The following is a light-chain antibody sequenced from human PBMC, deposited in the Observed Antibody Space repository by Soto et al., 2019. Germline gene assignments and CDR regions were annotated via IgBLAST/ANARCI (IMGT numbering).Light chain of an antibody. CDR2: GAS. Sequence: EIVLTQSPGTLSLSPGERATLSCRASQSVSSSYLAWYQQKPGQAPRLLIYGASSRATGVTDRFSGSGSRTDFTLTISRLEPEDFELYYCQQYGSSLYTFGGGTKVEIK. CDR3: QQYGSSLYT. V-gene: IGKV3-20*01. J-gene: IGKJ4*01. CDR1: QSVSSSY.